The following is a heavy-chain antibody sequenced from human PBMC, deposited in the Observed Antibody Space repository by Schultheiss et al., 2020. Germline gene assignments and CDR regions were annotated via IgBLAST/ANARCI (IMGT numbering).Heavy chain of an antibody. CDR1: GFTFSNAW. Sequence: WGSLRLSCAASGFTFSNAWMSWVRQAPGKGLEWVGRIKSKTDGGTTDYAAPVKGRFTISRDNSKNTLYLQMNSLRAEDTAVYYCAGGWRYYYGSGRPGVVDWFDPWGQGTLVTVSS. V-gene: IGHV3-15*01. D-gene: IGHD3-10*01. CDR3: AGGWRYYYGSGRPGVVDWFDP. J-gene: IGHJ5*02. CDR2: IKSKTDGGTT.